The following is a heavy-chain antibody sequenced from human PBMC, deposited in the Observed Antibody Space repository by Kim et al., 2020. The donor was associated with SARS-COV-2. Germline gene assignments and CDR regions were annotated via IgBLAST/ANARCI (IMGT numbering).Heavy chain of an antibody. CDR1: GYSISSGYY. D-gene: IGHD3-22*01. J-gene: IGHJ4*02. CDR3: ARGHYYDSSGYYYPYAYLDY. CDR2: IYHSGST. Sequence: SETLSLTCTVSGYSISSGYYWGWIRQPPGKGLEWIGSIYHSGSTYYNPSLKSRVTISVDTSKNQFSRKLSSVTAADTAVYYCARGHYYDSSGYYYPYAYLDYWGQGTLVTVSS. V-gene: IGHV4-38-2*02.